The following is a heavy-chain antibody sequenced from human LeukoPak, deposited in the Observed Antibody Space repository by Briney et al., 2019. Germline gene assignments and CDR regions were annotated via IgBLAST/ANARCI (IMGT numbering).Heavy chain of an antibody. CDR3: ARDLEIGCIPMYSSSWCGWGS. D-gene: IGHD6-13*01. J-gene: IGHJ4*02. Sequence: ASVKVSCKASGYTFTSYGISWVRQAPGQGLEWMGWISAYNGNTNYAQKLQGRVTMTTDTSTSTAYMELRSLRSDDTAVYYCARDLEIGCIPMYSSSWCGWGSWGQGTLVTVSS. CDR1: GYTFTSYG. V-gene: IGHV1-18*01. CDR2: ISAYNGNT.